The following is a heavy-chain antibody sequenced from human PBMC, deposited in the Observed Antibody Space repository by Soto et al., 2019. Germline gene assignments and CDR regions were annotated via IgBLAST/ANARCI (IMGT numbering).Heavy chain of an antibody. J-gene: IGHJ5*02. CDR2: VSGSGGST. CDR3: AKDRSPYYDFWSGDPGWFDP. V-gene: IGHV3-23*01. CDR1: GFTFSSYA. Sequence: EVQLLESGGGLVQPGGSLRLSCAASGFTFSSYAMSWVRQAPGKGLEWVSAVSGSGGSTYYADSVKGRFTIARDNSKKTLYLPMNSLRAEDTAVYYCAKDRSPYYDFWSGDPGWFDPWGQGTLDTVSS. D-gene: IGHD3-3*01.